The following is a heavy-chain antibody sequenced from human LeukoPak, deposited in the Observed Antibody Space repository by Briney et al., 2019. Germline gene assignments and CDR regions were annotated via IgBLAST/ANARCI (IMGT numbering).Heavy chain of an antibody. CDR2: ISYHGYNK. CDR1: GFTFSDYA. J-gene: IGHJ1*01. V-gene: IGHV3-30*01. CDR3: ARVVHSRGYFGPQH. D-gene: IGHD3-22*01. Sequence: LPGGSLRLSCAAAGFTFSDYAVHWVRQAPGKGLEWVALISYHGYNKYYGDSVKGRFSLSRDNSKNTVYLQMNSLRAEDTAVYYCARVVHSRGYFGPQHWGQGTLVTVSS.